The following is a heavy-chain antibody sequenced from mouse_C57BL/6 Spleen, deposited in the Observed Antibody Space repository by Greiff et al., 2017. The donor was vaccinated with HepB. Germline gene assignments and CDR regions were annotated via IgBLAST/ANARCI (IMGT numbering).Heavy chain of an antibody. D-gene: IGHD1-1*01. CDR2: INPNNGGT. J-gene: IGHJ2*01. V-gene: IGHV1-26*01. CDR1: GYTFTDYY. Sequence: EVQLQQSGPELVKPGASVKISCKASGYTFTDYYMNWVKQSHGKSLEWIGDINPNNGGTSYNQKFKGKATLTVDKSSSTAYMELRSLTSEDSAVYYCARWDHYGSSPWGQGTTLTVSS. CDR3: ARWDHYGSSP.